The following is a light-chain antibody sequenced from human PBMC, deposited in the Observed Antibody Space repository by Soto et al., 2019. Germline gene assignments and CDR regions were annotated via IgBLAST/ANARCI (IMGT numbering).Light chain of an antibody. J-gene: IGLJ2*01. CDR3: GTGESRLGAGV. Sequence: QSVLTQPPSVSAAPGQKVTISCSGSSSNIGNNYVSWYQQLPGTAPKLLIYDNNKRPSGIPDRFSGSKSGTSATLGITGLQAGEGADFSWGTGESRLGAGVFGGGTKLTVL. CDR1: SSNIGNNY. CDR2: DNN. V-gene: IGLV1-51*01.